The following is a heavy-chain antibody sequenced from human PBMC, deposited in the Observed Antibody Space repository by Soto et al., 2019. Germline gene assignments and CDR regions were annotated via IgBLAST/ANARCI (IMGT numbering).Heavy chain of an antibody. J-gene: IGHJ6*02. CDR3: ARDRSSSWYGRGYHYYGMDV. Sequence: QVQLVESGGGLVKPGGSLRLSCAASGFTLSDYYMSWFRQAHGKGLEGVSYIGASGSIIYNADAVKGRFTISRDNAKNSLYLQVNSLRAEDTAVYYCARDRSSSWYGRGYHYYGMDVWGQGTTVTVSS. D-gene: IGHD6-13*01. CDR2: IGASGSII. CDR1: GFTLSDYY. V-gene: IGHV3-11*01.